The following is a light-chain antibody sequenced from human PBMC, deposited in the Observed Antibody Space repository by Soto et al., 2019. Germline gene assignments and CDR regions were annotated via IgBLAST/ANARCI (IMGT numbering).Light chain of an antibody. Sequence: EIVMTQYPATLSVSPGERATLSCRAGQGVTTNFAWYQQKSGQSPRLLIYDVSIRATGVPARFSGTGSETDFTLTISGLQSEDSAIYFCQQYNNWPFSFGQGTRLEIK. J-gene: IGKJ5*01. CDR1: QGVTTN. CDR3: QQYNNWPFS. CDR2: DVS. V-gene: IGKV3-15*01.